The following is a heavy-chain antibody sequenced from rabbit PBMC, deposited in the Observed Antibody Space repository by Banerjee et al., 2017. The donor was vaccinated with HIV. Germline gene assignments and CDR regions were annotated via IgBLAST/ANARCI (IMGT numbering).Heavy chain of an antibody. CDR1: GIDFSSYYY. CDR2: IYTSSGSA. CDR3: ARGSNYYAFNLAGVIGWNFGL. V-gene: IGHV1S45*01. J-gene: IGHJ6*01. Sequence: QEQLEESGGGLVKPGGTLTLTCKASGIDFSSYYYMCWVRQAPGKGLELIACIYTSSGSAYYASWVKGRFTISKTSSTTVTLQLNSLTAADTATYFCARGSNYYAFNLAGVIGWNFGLWGPGTLVTV. D-gene: IGHD8-1*01.